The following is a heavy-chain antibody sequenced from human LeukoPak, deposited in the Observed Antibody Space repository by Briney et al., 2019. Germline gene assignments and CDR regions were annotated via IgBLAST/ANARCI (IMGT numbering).Heavy chain of an antibody. Sequence: SETLSLTCTVSGGSINSYYWSWIRQPPGKGLEWIGYIYYSGSTNYNPSLKSRVTISIDTSKNQFSLKLSSVTAADTAVYYCARARFGELDYWGQGTLVTVSS. V-gene: IGHV4-59*12. CDR2: IYYSGST. J-gene: IGHJ4*02. CDR1: GGSINSYY. D-gene: IGHD3-10*01. CDR3: ARARFGELDY.